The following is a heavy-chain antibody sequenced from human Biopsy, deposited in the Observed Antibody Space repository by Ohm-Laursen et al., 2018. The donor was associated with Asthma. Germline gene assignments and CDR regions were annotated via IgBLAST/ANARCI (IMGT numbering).Heavy chain of an antibody. CDR1: PGSFSGFY. CDR3: ARGPELDV. V-gene: IGHV4-34*01. CDR2: TNERGVT. J-gene: IGHJ6*02. Sequence: SDTLSLTCDVYPGSFSGFYWTWIRQSPEKGLDWIGETNERGVTNNNPSLKSRVIISIDTYWNRVSLKLTSVTAADTAVYYCARGPELDVWGQGTTVTVSS.